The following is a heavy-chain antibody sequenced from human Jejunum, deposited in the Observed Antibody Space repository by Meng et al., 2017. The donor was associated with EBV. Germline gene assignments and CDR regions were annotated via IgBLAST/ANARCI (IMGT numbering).Heavy chain of an antibody. CDR3: ATSRIAKFDR. J-gene: IGHJ5*02. CDR2: TYRRSRWYY. CDR1: GDSVSSDKTA. V-gene: IGHV6-1*01. Sequence: QLQLQESVPGLVQPSPSLPLSCVISGDSVSSDKTAWNWIRQSPSRGLEWLGRTYRRSRWYYDYALSVKSRINISPDTSKNQVSLQLNSVTDEDTGIYYCATSRIAKFDRWGQGTLVTVDS.